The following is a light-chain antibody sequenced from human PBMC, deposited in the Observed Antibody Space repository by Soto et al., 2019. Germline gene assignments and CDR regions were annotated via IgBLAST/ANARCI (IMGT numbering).Light chain of an antibody. CDR2: GAS. CDR1: QNIGSK. Sequence: EIVMTQSPATLSVSPGERVTLSCRASQNIGSKLAWYQQKFGQAPRLLSYGASTRVTGIPARISGSGSGTEFTLTIISLQSEDFRVSHCQQYHNWLTFGQGTKVDFK. V-gene: IGKV3-15*01. CDR3: QQYHNWLT. J-gene: IGKJ1*01.